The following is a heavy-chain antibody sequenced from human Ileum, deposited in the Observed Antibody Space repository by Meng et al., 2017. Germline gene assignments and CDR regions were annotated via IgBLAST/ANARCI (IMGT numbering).Heavy chain of an antibody. CDR3: ARDSHCSGSSCANYFDY. D-gene: IGHD2-2*01. CDR1: GDSVPSNSAA. V-gene: IGHV6-1*01. CDR2: TYYKSRWYN. J-gene: IGHJ4*02. Sequence: QVLLQQSGPGLVKPSQTLSLTCAISGDSVPSNSAAWNWIRRSPSRGLEWLGRTYYKSRWYNGYAASVKSRITINPDTSKNQFSLQLNSVTSEDTAVYYCARDSHCSGSSCANYFDYWGQGTLVTVSS.